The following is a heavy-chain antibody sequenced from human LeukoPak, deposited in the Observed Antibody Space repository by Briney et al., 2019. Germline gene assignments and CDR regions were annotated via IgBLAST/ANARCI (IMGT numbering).Heavy chain of an antibody. D-gene: IGHD6-19*01. V-gene: IGHV3-23*01. J-gene: IGHJ4*02. CDR1: GFTFSSYA. CDR3: AKPVAGTLRGFDY. Sequence: PGGSLRLSCAASGFTFSSYAMSWVRQAPGKGLEWVSAISGSGYSTYYADSVKGRFTISRDNSKNTLYLQMNSLRAEDTTVYYCAKPVAGTLRGFDYWGQGTLVTVSS. CDR2: ISGSGYST.